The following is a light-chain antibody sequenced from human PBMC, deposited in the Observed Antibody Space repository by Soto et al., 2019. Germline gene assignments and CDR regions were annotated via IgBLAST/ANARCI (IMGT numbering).Light chain of an antibody. CDR3: QHYDHLPPLS. CDR2: DAS. V-gene: IGKV1-33*01. CDR1: RDIRNY. J-gene: IGKJ4*01. Sequence: DIRLTQSPSSLSASVGDRVTITCQASRDIRNYLNWYQQKPGRAPNLLIYDASNLKTGVPSRFSGSGSGTDFTFTISSLQPEDIATYYCQHYDHLPPLSFGEGTKVEIK.